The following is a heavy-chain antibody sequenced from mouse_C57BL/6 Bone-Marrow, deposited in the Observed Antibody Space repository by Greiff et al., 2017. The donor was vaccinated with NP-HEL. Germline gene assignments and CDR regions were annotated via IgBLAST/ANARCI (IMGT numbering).Heavy chain of an antibody. CDR1: GFSLSTFGMG. CDR2: IWWDDDK. V-gene: IGHV8-8*01. CDR3: ARMQFLYYYGSSYYFDY. J-gene: IGHJ2*01. Sequence: QVTLKVSGPGILQPSQTLSLTCSFSGFSLSTFGMGVGWIRQPSGKGLEWLAHIWWDDDKYYNPALKSRLTISKDTSKNQVFLKIANVDTADTATYYCARMQFLYYYGSSYYFDYWGQGTTLTVSS. D-gene: IGHD1-1*01.